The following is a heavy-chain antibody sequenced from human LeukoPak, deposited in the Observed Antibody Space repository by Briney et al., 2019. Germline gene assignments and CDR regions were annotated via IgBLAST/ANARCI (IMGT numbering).Heavy chain of an antibody. D-gene: IGHD3-10*01. V-gene: IGHV4-31*03. Sequence: SETLSLTCTVSGGSISSGGYYWSWIRQHPGKGLEWIGYIYYSGSAYYNPSLKSRVTISVDTSENQSSLKLSSVTAADTAVYYCARVNYGSATKEDYWGQGTLVTVSS. CDR1: GGSISSGGYY. J-gene: IGHJ4*02. CDR3: ARVNYGSATKEDY. CDR2: IYYSGSA.